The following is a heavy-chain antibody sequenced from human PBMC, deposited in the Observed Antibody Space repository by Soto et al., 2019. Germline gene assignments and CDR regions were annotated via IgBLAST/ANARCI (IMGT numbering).Heavy chain of an antibody. CDR1: GFTFSSYA. CDR3: AKAELLWFGSNTDY. Sequence: EVQLLESGGGLVQPGGSLRLSCAASGFTFSSYAMSWVRQAPGKGLEWVSAISGSGGSTYYADSVKGRFTISRDNSKNTLYLQMDSLRAEDTAVYYCAKAELLWFGSNTDYWGQGTLVTVSS. V-gene: IGHV3-23*01. D-gene: IGHD3-10*01. J-gene: IGHJ4*02. CDR2: ISGSGGST.